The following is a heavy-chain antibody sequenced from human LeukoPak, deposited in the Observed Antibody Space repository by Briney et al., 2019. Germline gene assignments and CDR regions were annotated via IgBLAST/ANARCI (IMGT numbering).Heavy chain of an antibody. V-gene: IGHV3-48*03. Sequence: GGSLRLSCAASGFTFSSYEMNWVRQAPGKGLEWVSYISSSGSTIYYADSVKGRFTISRDNAKNSLYLQMNSLRAEDTAVYYCARVGAYGSGSYYFDYWGQGTLVTVSS. D-gene: IGHD3-10*01. CDR1: GFTFSSYE. CDR3: ARVGAYGSGSYYFDY. CDR2: ISSSGSTI. J-gene: IGHJ4*02.